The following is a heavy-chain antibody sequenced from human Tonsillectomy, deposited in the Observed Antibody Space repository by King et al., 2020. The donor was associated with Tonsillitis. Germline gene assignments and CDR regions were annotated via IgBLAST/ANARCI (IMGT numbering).Heavy chain of an antibody. CDR1: EFTFSIYW. CDR3: VRGWNAGFDH. D-gene: IGHD6-19*01. V-gene: IGHV3-74*01. CDR2: LNVEGTTT. Sequence: VQLVESGGGSVQPGGSVRLSCVVSEFTFSIYWMHWVRQAPGKGLEWVARLNVEGTTTRYADSVKGRFTIYRDNAMSTVYLQMNSLRADDTAVYYCVRGWNAGFDHGGQGSWVTVSS. J-gene: IGHJ4*02.